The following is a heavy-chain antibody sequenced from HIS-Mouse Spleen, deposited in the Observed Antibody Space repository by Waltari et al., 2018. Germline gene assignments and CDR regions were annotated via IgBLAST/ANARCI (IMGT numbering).Heavy chain of an antibody. V-gene: IGHV4-39*07. CDR1: GGSISSSSYY. CDR2: IYYSGRT. D-gene: IGHD6-13*01. Sequence: QLQLQESGPGLVKPSETLSLTCTVSGGSISSSSYYWGWIRQPPGKGLEWIGRIYYSGRTYYNPSLKSGVTISVDTSKNQFSLKLSSVTAADTAVYYCAREIPYSSSWYDWYFDLWGRGTLVTVSS. CDR3: AREIPYSSSWYDWYFDL. J-gene: IGHJ2*01.